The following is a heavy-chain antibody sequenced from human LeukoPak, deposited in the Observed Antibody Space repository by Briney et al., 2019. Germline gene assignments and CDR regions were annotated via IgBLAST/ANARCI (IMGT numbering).Heavy chain of an antibody. V-gene: IGHV1-46*01. D-gene: IGHD3-10*01. CDR1: GYTFTSYY. Sequence: ASVKVSCKASGYTFTSYYMHWVRQAPGQGLEWMGIINPSGDSTSYAQKFQGRVTMTRDTSTSTVYMELSSPRSEDTAVYYCARDGKLYYGSGSYPDYWGQGTLVTVSS. J-gene: IGHJ4*02. CDR2: INPSGDST. CDR3: ARDGKLYYGSGSYPDY.